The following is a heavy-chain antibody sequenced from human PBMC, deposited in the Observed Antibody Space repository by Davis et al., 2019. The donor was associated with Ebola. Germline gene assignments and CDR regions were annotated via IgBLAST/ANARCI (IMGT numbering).Heavy chain of an antibody. Sequence: AASVKVSCKASGYTFTSYDINWVRQATGQGLEWLGWMNPNSGNTGYAQKFQGSVTMTTDTSTSTAYMELRSLRSDDTAVYYCARAYCSGGSFHLYYYYGMDVWGQGTTVTVSS. CDR2: MNPNSGNT. CDR3: ARAYCSGGSFHLYYYYGMDV. CDR1: GYTFTSYD. V-gene: IGHV1-8*01. D-gene: IGHD2-15*01. J-gene: IGHJ6*02.